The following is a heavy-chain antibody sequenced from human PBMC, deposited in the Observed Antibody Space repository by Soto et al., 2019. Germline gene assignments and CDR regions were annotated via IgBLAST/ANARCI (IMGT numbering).Heavy chain of an antibody. J-gene: IGHJ4*01. V-gene: IGHV3-15*07. CDR3: TTDSYITSIIVRFDY. D-gene: IGHD3-22*01. Sequence: GGSLRLSCAASCFTFSNAWINWVRQAPGKGLEWVGRVKSKNDGGTTDFAAPVKGRFAISRDDSKNMVYLEMNSLQTEDTAIYYRTTDSYITSIIVRFDYWGHGTLVTVSS. CDR2: VKSKNDGGTT. CDR1: CFTFSNAW.